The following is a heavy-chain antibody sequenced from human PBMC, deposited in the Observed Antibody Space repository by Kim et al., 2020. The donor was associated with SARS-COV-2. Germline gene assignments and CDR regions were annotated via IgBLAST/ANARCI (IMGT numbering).Heavy chain of an antibody. Sequence: SETLSLTCTVSGGSISSSSYYWGWIRQPPGKGLEWIGSIYYSGSTYYNPSLKSRVTISVDTSKNQFSLKLSSVTAADTAVYYCARHSGDYVDYWGQGTLVTVSS. V-gene: IGHV4-39*01. CDR2: IYYSGST. CDR1: GGSISSSSYY. D-gene: IGHD4-17*01. CDR3: ARHSGDYVDY. J-gene: IGHJ4*02.